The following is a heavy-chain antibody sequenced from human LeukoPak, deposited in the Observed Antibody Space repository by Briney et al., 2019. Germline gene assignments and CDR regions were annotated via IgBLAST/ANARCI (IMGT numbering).Heavy chain of an antibody. V-gene: IGHV1-2*02. CDR1: GYTFTGYY. Sequence: ASVKVSCKASGYTFTGYYMHWVRQAPGQGLEWMGWINPNSGGTNYAQKFQGRVTMTRDTSISTAYMELSSLRSEDTAVYYCAREGYDTPVYYYYGMDVWGQGTTVTVSS. CDR2: INPNSGGT. CDR3: AREGYDTPVYYYYGMDV. D-gene: IGHD3-3*01. J-gene: IGHJ6*02.